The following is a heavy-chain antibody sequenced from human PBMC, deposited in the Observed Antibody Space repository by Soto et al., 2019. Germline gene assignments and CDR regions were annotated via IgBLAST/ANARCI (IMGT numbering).Heavy chain of an antibody. CDR2: ISYDGSNK. V-gene: IGHV3-30*03. CDR1: GFTFSRYG. D-gene: IGHD3-10*01. CDR3: AAETRGLYYYGMDV. Sequence: QVQLVESGGGVVQPGRSLRLSCAASGFTFSRYGMHWVRQAPGKGLEWVAVISYDGSNKYYADSVKGRFTISRDNSKNTLYLQMNSLRAEDTAVYYCAAETRGLYYYGMDVWGQGTTVTVSS. J-gene: IGHJ6*02.